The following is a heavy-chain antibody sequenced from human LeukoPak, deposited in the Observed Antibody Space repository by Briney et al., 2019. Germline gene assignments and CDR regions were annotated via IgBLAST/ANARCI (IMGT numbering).Heavy chain of an antibody. Sequence: GGSLRLSCTTSGFTFNSYAMSWVRQAPGKGLEWVSHISSSGVDTSYADSVKGRFTISRDNSKNSLYLQMNSLRAEDTAVYYCASSLYSTGWSLNSGAFDIWGQGTMVTVSS. CDR2: ISSSGVDT. V-gene: IGHV3-23*01. CDR3: ASSLYSTGWSLNSGAFDI. J-gene: IGHJ3*02. D-gene: IGHD6-13*01. CDR1: GFTFNSYA.